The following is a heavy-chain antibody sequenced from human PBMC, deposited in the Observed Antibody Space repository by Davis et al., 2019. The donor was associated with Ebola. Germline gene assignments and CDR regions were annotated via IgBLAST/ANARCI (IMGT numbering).Heavy chain of an antibody. Sequence: GESLKISCAASGFTFSPYSMNWVRQAPGKGLEWVSYISSSSSTIYYADSVKGRFTISRDNAKNSLYLQMNSLRDEDTAVYYCARGELMVYAPLYYYYGMDVWGKGTTVTVSS. CDR3: ARGELMVYAPLYYYYGMDV. D-gene: IGHD2-8*01. V-gene: IGHV3-48*02. CDR1: GFTFSPYS. CDR2: ISSSSSTI. J-gene: IGHJ6*04.